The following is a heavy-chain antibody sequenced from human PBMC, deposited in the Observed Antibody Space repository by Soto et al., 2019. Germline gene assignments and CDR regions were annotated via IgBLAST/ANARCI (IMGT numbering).Heavy chain of an antibody. J-gene: IGHJ6*02. V-gene: IGHV3-66*01. D-gene: IGHD3-10*01. Sequence: SYAPRGFTVSSTYMCWVRQAPGKGLEWVSVIYSGGSTYYADSVKGRFTISRDNSKNTLYLQMNSLRAVDTSVYCCARDMVRGMGVWGQGPTVTVSS. CDR1: GFTVSSTY. CDR3: ARDMVRGMGV. CDR2: IYSGGST.